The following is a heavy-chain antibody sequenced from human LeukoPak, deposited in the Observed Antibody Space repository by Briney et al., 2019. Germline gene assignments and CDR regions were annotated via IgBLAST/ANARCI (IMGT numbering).Heavy chain of an antibody. CDR1: GFTFSSYS. CDR3: AREVSTTGFDY. D-gene: IGHD5/OR15-5a*01. V-gene: IGHV3-21*01. Sequence: GSLRLSCAASGFTFSSYSMNWVRQAPGKGLEWVSFISSSSSYIYYADSVKGRFTISRDNAKNSLYLQMNSLRAEDTAVYYCAREVSTTGFDYWGQGTLVTVSS. J-gene: IGHJ4*02. CDR2: ISSSSSYI.